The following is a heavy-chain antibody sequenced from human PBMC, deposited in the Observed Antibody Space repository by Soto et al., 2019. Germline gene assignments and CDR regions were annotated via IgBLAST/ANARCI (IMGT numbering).Heavy chain of an antibody. V-gene: IGHV3-30-3*01. CDR1: GFSFSNYA. CDR3: ARRNDFDY. J-gene: IGHJ4*02. Sequence: GGSLRLSCAASGFSFSNYAMHWVRQAPGKGLEWVAVISYDENNKYYADSVRGRFTISRDTSKNTLYLQMNSLRVEDTAVYYCARRNDFDYWGQGTLVTVSS. CDR2: ISYDENNK. D-gene: IGHD1-1*01.